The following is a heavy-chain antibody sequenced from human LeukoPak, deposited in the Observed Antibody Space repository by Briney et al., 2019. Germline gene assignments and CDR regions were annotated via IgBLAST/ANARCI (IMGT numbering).Heavy chain of an antibody. J-gene: IGHJ4*02. CDR1: GGTFSSYA. CDR3: ARIGGGSYVY. CDR2: IISILGIA. V-gene: IGHV1-69*04. Sequence: ASVKVSCKASGGTFSSYAISWVRQAPGQGLEWMGRIISILGIANYAQKFQGRVTITADKSTSTAYMELSSLRSEDTAVYYCARIGGGSYVYWGQGTLVTVSS. D-gene: IGHD1-26*01.